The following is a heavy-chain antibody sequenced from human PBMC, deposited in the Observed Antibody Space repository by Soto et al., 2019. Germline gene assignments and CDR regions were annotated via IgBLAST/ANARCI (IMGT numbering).Heavy chain of an antibody. V-gene: IGHV3-30-3*01. D-gene: IGHD1-26*01. J-gene: IGHJ4*02. CDR3: ARDGTIVGATTISSSFDY. Sequence: PGGSLRLSCAASGFTFSSYAMHWVRQAPGKGLEWVAVISYDGSNKYYADSVKGRFTISRDNSKNTPYLQMNSLRAEDTAVYYCARDGTIVGATTISSSFDYWGQGTLVTVSS. CDR1: GFTFSSYA. CDR2: ISYDGSNK.